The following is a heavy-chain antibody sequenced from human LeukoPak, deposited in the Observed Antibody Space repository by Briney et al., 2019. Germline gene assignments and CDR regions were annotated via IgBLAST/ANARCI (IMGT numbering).Heavy chain of an antibody. CDR3: AREQQLDAFDI. CDR1: GFTFSSYS. Sequence: GGSLRLSCAASGFTFSSYSMNWVRQAPGKGPEWVSSISSSSSYIYYADSVKGRFTISRDNAKNTLYLQMNSLRAEDTAVYYCAREQQLDAFDIWGQGTMVTVSS. V-gene: IGHV3-21*01. D-gene: IGHD6-13*01. CDR2: ISSSSSYI. J-gene: IGHJ3*02.